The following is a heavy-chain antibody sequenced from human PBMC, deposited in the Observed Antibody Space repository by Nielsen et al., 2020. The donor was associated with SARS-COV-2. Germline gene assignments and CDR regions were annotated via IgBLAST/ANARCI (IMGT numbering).Heavy chain of an antibody. CDR1: GASVNNFH. CDR3: AKYDTHSD. J-gene: IGHJ4*02. D-gene: IGHD3-22*01. Sequence: SETLSLTSTVSGASVNNFHWTWHRQFPGKGLEWIGYSSARGATRYNPSLKSRVSISIDTSKNQFSLTLMSVTAADSAIYFCAKYDTHSDWGQGTQVIVSS. CDR2: SSARGAT. V-gene: IGHV4-4*08.